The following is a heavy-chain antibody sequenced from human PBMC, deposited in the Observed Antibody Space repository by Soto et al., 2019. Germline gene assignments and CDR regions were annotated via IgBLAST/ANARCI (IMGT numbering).Heavy chain of an antibody. Sequence: EVQLVESGGGLIQPGGSLRLSCAASGFTVSSDYMSWVRQAPGKGLEWVSVIYNGGSTYYAHSVKGRFTVSRDNSKNTLYLQMNSLRAEDTAVYYCARAYGGNPALFDPWGQGTLVTVSS. D-gene: IGHD4-17*01. CDR3: ARAYGGNPALFDP. J-gene: IGHJ5*02. CDR1: GFTVSSDY. CDR2: IYNGGST. V-gene: IGHV3-53*01.